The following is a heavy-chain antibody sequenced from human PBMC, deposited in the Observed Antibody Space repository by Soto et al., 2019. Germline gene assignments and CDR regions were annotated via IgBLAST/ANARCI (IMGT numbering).Heavy chain of an antibody. J-gene: IGHJ4*01. D-gene: IGHD6-19*01. CDR1: GGSISNFH. CDR3: AREFSATQRGFDY. CDR2: VCSSGST. V-gene: IGHV4-4*07. Sequence: SETLSLTCTVSGGSISNFHWSWIRQPAGKGLEWIGRVCSSGSTNYNPSLKSRVTVSVDTYKKQFSLILTSVTAADTAMYYCAREFSATQRGFDYWGHGTVVTVSS.